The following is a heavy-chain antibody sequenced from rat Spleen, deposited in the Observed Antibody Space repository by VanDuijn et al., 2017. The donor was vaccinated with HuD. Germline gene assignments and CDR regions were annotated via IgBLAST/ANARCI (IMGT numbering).Heavy chain of an antibody. CDR2: ISYDGGST. V-gene: IGHV5-20*01. CDR3: VKDQDYSGDNWFGY. CDR1: GFTFSDYG. D-gene: IGHD1-1*01. J-gene: IGHJ3*01. Sequence: EVQLVESGGGLVQPGRSMKLSCSASGFTFSDYGMAWVFQAPTKGLEWVASISYDGGSTYYRDSVKGRFTISRDNAKSTLYLQMESLRSEDTATYYCVKDQDYSGDNWFGYWGQGTLVTVSS.